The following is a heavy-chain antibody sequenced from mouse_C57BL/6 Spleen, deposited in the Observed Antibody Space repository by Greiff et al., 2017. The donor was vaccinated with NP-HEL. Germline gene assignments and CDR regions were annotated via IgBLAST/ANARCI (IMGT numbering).Heavy chain of an antibody. D-gene: IGHD1-1*01. Sequence: EVKLMESGGGLVKPGGSLKLSCAASGFTFSDYGMHWVRQAPEKGLEWVAYISRGSSTIYYADTVKGRFTISRDNAKNTLFLQMTSLRSEDTAMYYCAKRYYGSSYAMDYWGQGTSVTVSS. CDR1: GFTFSDYG. J-gene: IGHJ4*01. CDR3: AKRYYGSSYAMDY. CDR2: ISRGSSTI. V-gene: IGHV5-17*01.